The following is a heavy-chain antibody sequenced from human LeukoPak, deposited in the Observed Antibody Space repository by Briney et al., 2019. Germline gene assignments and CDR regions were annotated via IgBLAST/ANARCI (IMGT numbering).Heavy chain of an antibody. CDR3: VKKRVITGMTGPSFDY. CDR1: GFTFSSYA. J-gene: IGHJ4*02. Sequence: GGSLRLSCAASGFTFSSYAISWVRQAPGKGLERVSSISGSGSSTYYADSVKGRFTISRDNSKNALYLEMNSLRAEDTAFYYCVKKRVITGMTGPSFDYWGQGALVTVSS. CDR2: ISGSGSST. V-gene: IGHV3-23*01. D-gene: IGHD1-20*01.